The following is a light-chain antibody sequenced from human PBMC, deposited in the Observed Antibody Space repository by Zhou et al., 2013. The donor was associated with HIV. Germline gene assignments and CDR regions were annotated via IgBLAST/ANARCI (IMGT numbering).Light chain of an antibody. Sequence: DIQMTQSPSSVSASVGDRVTITCRASQGISSWLAWYQQKPGKAPKLLIYAASRLQSGVPSRFSGSGAGTDYRLIISGLQSEXSAISLPTVLFYPPYTFGQGTKLEVK. V-gene: IGKV1-12*01. CDR2: AAS. J-gene: IGKJ2*01. CDR1: QGISSW. CDR3: TVLFYPPYT.